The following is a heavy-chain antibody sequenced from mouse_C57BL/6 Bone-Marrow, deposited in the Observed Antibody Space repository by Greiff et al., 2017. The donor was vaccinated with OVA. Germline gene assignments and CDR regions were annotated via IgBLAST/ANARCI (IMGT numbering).Heavy chain of an antibody. CDR2: IYPRSGNT. V-gene: IGHV1-81*01. Sequence: VQLQQSGAELARPGASVKLSCKASGYTFTSYGISWVKQRTGQGLEWIGEIYPRSGNTYYNEKFKGKATLTADKSSSTAYMELRSLTSEDSAVYFCASSDGYYDWYFDVWGTGTTVTVSS. CDR1: GYTFTSYG. D-gene: IGHD2-3*01. CDR3: ASSDGYYDWYFDV. J-gene: IGHJ1*03.